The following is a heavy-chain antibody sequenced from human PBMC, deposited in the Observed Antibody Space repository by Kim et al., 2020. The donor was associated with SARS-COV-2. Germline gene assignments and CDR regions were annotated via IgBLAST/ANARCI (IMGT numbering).Heavy chain of an antibody. V-gene: IGHV1-69*04. J-gene: IGHJ4*02. Sequence: YAPTFQGRVTITADKSTSTAYMELSSLRSEDTVVYYCARAHGSGSYVYYWGQGTLVTVSS. CDR3: ARAHGSGSYVYY. D-gene: IGHD3-10*01.